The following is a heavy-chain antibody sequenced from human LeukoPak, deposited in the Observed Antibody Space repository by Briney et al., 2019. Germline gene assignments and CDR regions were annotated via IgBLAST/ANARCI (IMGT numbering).Heavy chain of an antibody. J-gene: IGHJ4*02. CDR1: GFTFSSYW. CDR2: INSDGSNT. V-gene: IGHV3-74*01. D-gene: IGHD3-9*01. Sequence: PGGSLRLSCAASGFTFSSYWMNWVRQAPGKGLVWVSRINSDGSNTKYADSVKGRFTISRDNAKNTLYLQMNSLRAEDTATYFCAKEWMTIWSHFESWGQGTLVTVSS. CDR3: AKEWMTIWSHFES.